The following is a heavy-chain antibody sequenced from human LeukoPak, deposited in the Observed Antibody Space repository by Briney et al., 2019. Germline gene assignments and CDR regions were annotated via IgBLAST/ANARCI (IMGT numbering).Heavy chain of an antibody. J-gene: IGHJ5*02. Sequence: SGGSLRLSCAASGFIFRNYGMHWVRQAPGKGLEWVAAIQSDGSKKYYIDSVKGRFAISRDDSKNTLYLQMNSLRAEDTAVYYCARVTILTGAWFDPWGQGTLVTVSS. V-gene: IGHV3-33*01. CDR2: IQSDGSKK. D-gene: IGHD3-9*01. CDR3: ARVTILTGAWFDP. CDR1: GFIFRNYG.